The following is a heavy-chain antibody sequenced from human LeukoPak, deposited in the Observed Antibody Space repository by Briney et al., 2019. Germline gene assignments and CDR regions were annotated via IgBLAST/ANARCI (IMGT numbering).Heavy chain of an antibody. D-gene: IGHD3-22*01. CDR3: AKGLHYYDSSGPSDY. J-gene: IGHJ4*02. CDR1: GLTFDDYA. CDR2: ISWNSGSI. V-gene: IGHV3-9*01. Sequence: GGSLRLSCAASGLTFDDYAMHWVRQAPGKGLEWVSGISWNSGSIGYADSVKGRFTISRDNAKNSLYLQMNSLRAEDTALYYCAKGLHYYDSSGPSDYWGQGTLVTVSS.